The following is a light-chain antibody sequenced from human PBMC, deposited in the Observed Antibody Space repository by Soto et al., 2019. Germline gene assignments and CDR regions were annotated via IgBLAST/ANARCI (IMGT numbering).Light chain of an antibody. Sequence: DIQMTQSPSSLSASVGDRVTITCRASQSISSYLNWYQQKPGKAHKLLIYAASSLQSGVQSRFSGSGSGTDFTLTIRSLQPEDFATYDCKQSYSTLATVGQGTQVEI. CDR2: AAS. J-gene: IGKJ1*01. V-gene: IGKV1-39*01. CDR1: QSISSY. CDR3: KQSYSTLAT.